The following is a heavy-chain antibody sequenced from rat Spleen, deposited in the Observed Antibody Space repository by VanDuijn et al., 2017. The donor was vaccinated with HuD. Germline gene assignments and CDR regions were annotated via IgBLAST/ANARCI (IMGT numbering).Heavy chain of an antibody. CDR1: GFTFNDHY. CDR2: ISPSGVT. D-gene: IGHD1-1*01. Sequence: EVQLVESGGGLVQPGRSRKLSCAASGFTFNDHYMAWVRQAPKKGLEWVASISPSGVTYYRDSVKGRFTVSRDNAKNTLFLQMDSLRSEDTATYYCARPAGTVVPNWFTYWGQGTLVTVSS. CDR3: ARPAGTVVPNWFTY. J-gene: IGHJ3*01. V-gene: IGHV5-25*01.